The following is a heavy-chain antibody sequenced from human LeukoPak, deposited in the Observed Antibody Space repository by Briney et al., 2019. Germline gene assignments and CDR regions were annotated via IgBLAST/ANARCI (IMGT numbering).Heavy chain of an antibody. J-gene: IGHJ6*03. Sequence: GASVKVSCKASGYTFTSYDINWVRQATGQGLEWMGWMNPNSGNTGYAQKFQGRVTMTRNTSISTAYMERSSLRSEDTAVYYCAKGVIPASILSLHLFYYMGVWGKGTTVTVSS. V-gene: IGHV1-8*01. CDR1: GYTFTSYD. CDR3: AKGVIPASILSLHLFYYMGV. CDR2: MNPNSGNT. D-gene: IGHD2-2*01.